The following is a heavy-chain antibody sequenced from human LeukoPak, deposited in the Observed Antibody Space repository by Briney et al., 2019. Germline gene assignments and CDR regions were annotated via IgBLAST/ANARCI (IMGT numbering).Heavy chain of an antibody. D-gene: IGHD3-16*01. CDR2: ISYDGSNK. J-gene: IGHJ4*02. CDR1: GFTFSSYG. V-gene: IGHV3-30*18. CDR3: AKDWGSGSDY. Sequence: GGSLRLSCAASGFTFSSYGMPWVRQAPGKGLEWVAVISYDGSNKYYADSVKGRFTISRDNSKNTLYLQMNSLRAEDTAVYYCAKDWGSGSDYWGQGTLVTVSS.